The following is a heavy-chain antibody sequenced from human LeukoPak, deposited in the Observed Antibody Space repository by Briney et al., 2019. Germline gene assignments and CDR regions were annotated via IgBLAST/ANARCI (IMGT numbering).Heavy chain of an antibody. CDR2: IYYSRST. J-gene: IGHJ5*02. CDR3: ASASRGDYGERWFDP. Sequence: SETLSLTCTVSGGSFSSYYWSWIRQPPGKGLEWIGYIYYSRSTNYNPYLKSGDTIFIDSSKNQFSLKLSSVTAADTAVYYCASASRGDYGERWFDPWGQGTMVTVSS. CDR1: GGSFSSYY. V-gene: IGHV4-59*01. D-gene: IGHD4-17*01.